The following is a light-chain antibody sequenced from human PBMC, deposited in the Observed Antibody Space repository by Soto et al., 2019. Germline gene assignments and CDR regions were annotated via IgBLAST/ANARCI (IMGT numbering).Light chain of an antibody. Sequence: EIVLTQYPAPLSLSPGERATLSCRASQSVSSYLAWYQQKPGQAPRLLIYDASNRATGIPARFSGSGSGTDFTLTISRLEPEDFAVFYCQHYDSLPITFGQGTRLEIK. CDR3: QHYDSLPIT. CDR2: DAS. V-gene: IGKV3-11*01. CDR1: QSVSSY. J-gene: IGKJ5*01.